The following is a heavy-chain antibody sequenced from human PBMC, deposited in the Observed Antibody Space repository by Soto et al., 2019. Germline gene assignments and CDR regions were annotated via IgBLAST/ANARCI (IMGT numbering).Heavy chain of an antibody. D-gene: IGHD2-21*02. CDR3: ARHLPYCGGDCYSLDD. CDR2: IYYSAST. J-gene: IGHJ4*02. Sequence: SETLSLTCTVSGGSISSYYWSWIRQPPGKGLEWIGYIYYSASTNYSPSLKSRVTISVDTSKNQFSLNLSSVTAADTAVYYCARHLPYCGGDCYSLDDRGQGTLVTVSS. V-gene: IGHV4-59*08. CDR1: GGSISSYY.